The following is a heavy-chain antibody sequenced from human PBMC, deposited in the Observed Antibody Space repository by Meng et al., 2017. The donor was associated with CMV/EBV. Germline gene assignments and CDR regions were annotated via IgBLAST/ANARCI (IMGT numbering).Heavy chain of an antibody. V-gene: IGHV2-70*20. J-gene: IGHJ4*02. CDR3: ARIAYGGNSGYFDY. Sequence: SGPTLVKPTQTLTLTCTFSGFSLSTSGMCVSWVRQPPGKALEWLALIDWDDGKYYSTSLKTRLTISKDTSKNQVVLTMTNMDPVDTATYYCARIAYGGNSGYFDYWGQGTLVTVSS. D-gene: IGHD4-23*01. CDR1: GFSLSTSGMC. CDR2: IDWDDGK.